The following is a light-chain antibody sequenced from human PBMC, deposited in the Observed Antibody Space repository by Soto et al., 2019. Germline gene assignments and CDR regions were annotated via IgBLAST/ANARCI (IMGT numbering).Light chain of an antibody. CDR2: EVN. CDR3: TSYAGGNNI. J-gene: IGLJ1*01. Sequence: QSALTQPPSASGSPGQSVTISCTGTSSDVGAYNYVSWYQQHPGKVPKLMVYEVNKRPSGVPDRFSGSKSGNTASLTVSGLQAEDGADYYCTSYAGGNNIFGTGTQLTVL. V-gene: IGLV2-8*01. CDR1: SSDVGAYNY.